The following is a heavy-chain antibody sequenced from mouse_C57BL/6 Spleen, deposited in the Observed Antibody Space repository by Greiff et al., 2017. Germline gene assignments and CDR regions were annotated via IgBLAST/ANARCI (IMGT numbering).Heavy chain of an antibody. CDR3: ARENGRAHYYAMDY. V-gene: IGHV1-19*01. CDR1: GYTFTDYY. Sequence: VQLQQSGPVLVKPGASVKMSCKASGYTFTDYYMHWVKQSHGKSLEWIGVINPYNGGTSYNQKFKGKATLTVDKSSSTAYMELNSLTSEDSAVYYCARENGRAHYYAMDYWGQGTSVTVSS. D-gene: IGHD1-1*01. J-gene: IGHJ4*01. CDR2: INPYNGGT.